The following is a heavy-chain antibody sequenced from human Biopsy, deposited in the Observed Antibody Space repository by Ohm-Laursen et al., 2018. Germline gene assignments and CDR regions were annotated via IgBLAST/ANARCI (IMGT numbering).Heavy chain of an antibody. CDR1: GDSISSYY. CDR3: ARDRGYYSDRTVPGYFDL. J-gene: IGHJ2*01. V-gene: IGHV4-59*01. D-gene: IGHD3-22*01. CDR2: VYYTGST. Sequence: TLSLTCTVSGDSISSYYWSWIRQPSGKGLQWIGYVYYTGSTDYNPSLQSRVTISVDTSKNHFSLRLRSVTPADTAIYYCARDRGYYSDRTVPGYFDLWGRGTLVTVSS.